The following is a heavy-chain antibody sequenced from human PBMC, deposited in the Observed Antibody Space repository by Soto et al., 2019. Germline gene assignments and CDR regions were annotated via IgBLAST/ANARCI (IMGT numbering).Heavy chain of an antibody. Sequence: PGESLKISCRVSGYSFSTYWIGWVRQMSGKGLEWVGIIHPGDSETRYSPSFQGQVTISADRSINTAYLQWSSLKASDTAMYYCARKGGQDTPIIIDYWGQGTLVTVSS. CDR3: ARKGGQDTPIIIDY. CDR1: GYSFSTYW. V-gene: IGHV5-51*01. CDR2: IHPGDSET. D-gene: IGHD5-18*01. J-gene: IGHJ4*02.